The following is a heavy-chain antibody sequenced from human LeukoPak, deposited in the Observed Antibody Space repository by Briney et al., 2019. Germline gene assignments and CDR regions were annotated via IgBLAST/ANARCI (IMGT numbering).Heavy chain of an antibody. CDR2: INHSGST. D-gene: IGHD3-10*01. J-gene: IGHJ5*02. CDR3: ARGGYYGSGNDFRFDP. CDR1: GGSISIYY. Sequence: ASETLSLTCTLSGGSISIYYWICIRQPPGKGLEWIGEINHSGSTNYNPSLKSRVTISVDTSKNQFSLKLSSVTAADTAVYYCARGGYYGSGNDFRFDPWGQGTLVTVSS. V-gene: IGHV4-34*01.